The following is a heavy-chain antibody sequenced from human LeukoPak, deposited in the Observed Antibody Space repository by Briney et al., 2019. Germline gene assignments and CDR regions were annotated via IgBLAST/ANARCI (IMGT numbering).Heavy chain of an antibody. CDR1: GGSISGYN. D-gene: IGHD6-19*01. CDR2: IYYSGST. CDR3: ARNIAVTGTYSYSDY. Sequence: KSSETLSLTCTVSGGSISGYNWSWIRQSPGKGLEWIGYIYYSGSTNYNPSLKSRVTLSLDTSKNQFSLKLSSVTAADTAVYYCARNIAVTGTYSYSDYWGQGTLVTVSS. V-gene: IGHV4-59*08. J-gene: IGHJ4*02.